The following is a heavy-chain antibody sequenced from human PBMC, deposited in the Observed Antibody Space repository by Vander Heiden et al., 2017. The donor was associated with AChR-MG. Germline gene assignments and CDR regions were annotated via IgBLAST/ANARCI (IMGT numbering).Heavy chain of an antibody. J-gene: IGHJ4*02. V-gene: IGHV3-30*18. CDR3: AKAGETVATIREIDY. Sequence: QVQLVESGGGVVKPGRSLRLSCSASGFTLSSYGMHWVRQAPGKGLEWVAVISYDGSNKYYADSVKGRFTISRDNSKNTLYLQMNSLRAEDTAVYYCAKAGETVATIREIDYWGQGTLVTVSS. D-gene: IGHD5-12*01. CDR2: ISYDGSNK. CDR1: GFTLSSYG.